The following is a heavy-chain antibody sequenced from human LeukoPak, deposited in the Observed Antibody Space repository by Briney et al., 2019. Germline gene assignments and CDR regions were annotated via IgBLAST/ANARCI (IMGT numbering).Heavy chain of an antibody. J-gene: IGHJ4*02. D-gene: IGHD6-6*01. Sequence: GGSLRLSCAASGFTFSSYAMSWVRQAPGKGLEWVSAISGSGGSTYYADSVKGRFTISRDNFKNTLYLQMNSLRAEDTAVYYCAKDPRYSAARLADYWGQGTLVTVSS. CDR3: AKDPRYSAARLADY. V-gene: IGHV3-23*01. CDR1: GFTFSSYA. CDR2: ISGSGGST.